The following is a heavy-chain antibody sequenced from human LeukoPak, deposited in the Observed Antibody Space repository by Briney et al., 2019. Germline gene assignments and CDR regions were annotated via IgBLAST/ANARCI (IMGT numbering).Heavy chain of an antibody. J-gene: IGHJ4*02. CDR1: GFTFSSYG. CDR3: ARETWAAARYFDY. Sequence: PGRSLRLSCAASGFTFSSYGMHWLRQAPGKGLEWVAVIWYDGSNKYYADSVKGRFTISRDNSKNTLYLQMNSLRAEDTAVYYCARETWAAARYFDYWGQGTLVTVSS. D-gene: IGHD6-13*01. V-gene: IGHV3-33*01. CDR2: IWYDGSNK.